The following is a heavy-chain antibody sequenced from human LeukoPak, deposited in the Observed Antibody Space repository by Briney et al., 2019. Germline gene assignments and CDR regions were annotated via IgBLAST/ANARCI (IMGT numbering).Heavy chain of an antibody. CDR3: ANSEYRSFYFDY. J-gene: IGHJ4*02. CDR1: GGSMRSYY. Sequence: SETLSLTCTVSGGSMRSYYWSWIRQPPGKGLEWIGNIYHSGSTYYNPSLKSRLTISVDTSRNQFSLRLSSVTAADTAVYYCANSEYRSFYFDYWGQGTLVTVSS. V-gene: IGHV4-59*04. D-gene: IGHD6-6*01. CDR2: IYHSGST.